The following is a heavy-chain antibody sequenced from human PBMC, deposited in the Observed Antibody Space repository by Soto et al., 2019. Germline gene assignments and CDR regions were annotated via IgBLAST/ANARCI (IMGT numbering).Heavy chain of an antibody. CDR3: ARGRYGGY. D-gene: IGHD1-1*01. CDR2: ISAHNGNT. V-gene: IGHV1-18*01. Sequence: QVHLVQSGAEVKKPGASVKVSCKGSGYAFTTYVITWVRQAPGQGLEWMGWISAHNGNTNYAQKLQGRLTLTRDTSPSTAYMELWSLRSDDTAVYYCARGRYGGYWSHGARVTVSS. J-gene: IGHJ4*01. CDR1: GYAFTTYV.